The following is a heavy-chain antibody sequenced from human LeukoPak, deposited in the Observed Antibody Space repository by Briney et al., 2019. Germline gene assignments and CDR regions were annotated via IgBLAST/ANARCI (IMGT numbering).Heavy chain of an antibody. CDR1: GDSISNSLHY. J-gene: IGHJ4*02. V-gene: IGHV4-61*02. CDR3: ARGLWFGDENPPYFDY. CDR2: IFLIGNT. Sequence: SQTLSLTCTVSGDSISNSLHYWSWIRQPAGEGLECIGLIFLIGNTNYNPSLKSRVTISLDTSKNQFSLKLSSVTAADTAVYYCARGLWFGDENPPYFDYWGQGTLVTVSS. D-gene: IGHD3-10*01.